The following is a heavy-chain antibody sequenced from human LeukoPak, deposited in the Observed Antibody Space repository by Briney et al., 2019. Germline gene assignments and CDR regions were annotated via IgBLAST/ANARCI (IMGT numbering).Heavy chain of an antibody. CDR3: ASHAEGDDFWSGYYMVY. Sequence: ASVKLSCKASGGTFSSYAISWVRQAPGQGLEWMGGIIPIFGTANYAQKFQGRVTITADESTSTAYMELSSLRSEDTAVYYCASHAEGDDFWSGYYMVYWGQGTLVTVSS. CDR2: IIPIFGTA. J-gene: IGHJ4*02. CDR1: GGTFSSYA. D-gene: IGHD3-3*01. V-gene: IGHV1-69*13.